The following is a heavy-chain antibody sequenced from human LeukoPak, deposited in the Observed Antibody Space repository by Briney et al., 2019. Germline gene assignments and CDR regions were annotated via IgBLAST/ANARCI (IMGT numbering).Heavy chain of an antibody. CDR2: IYTSGST. J-gene: IGHJ6*02. Sequence: PSETLSLTCTVSGGSISSYYWSWIRQPAGKGLEWIGRIYTSGSTNYNPSLKSRVTMSVDTSKNQFSLKLSSVTAADTAVYYCARGGIVSPDYYYYGMDVWGQGTTVTVSS. D-gene: IGHD2-15*01. CDR3: ARGGIVSPDYYYYGMDV. V-gene: IGHV4-4*07. CDR1: GGSISSYY.